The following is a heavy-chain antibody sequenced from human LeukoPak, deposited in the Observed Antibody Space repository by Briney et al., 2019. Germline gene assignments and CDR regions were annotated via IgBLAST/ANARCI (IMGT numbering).Heavy chain of an antibody. CDR1: GFTFSSYW. J-gene: IGHJ4*02. Sequence: GSLRLSCAASGFTFSSYWMSWVRQAPGKGLEWVANIKQDGSEKYCVDSVKGRFTISRDNAKNSLYLQMNSLRAEDTAVYYCARNSWYYYGSGPTFDYWGQGTLVTVSS. V-gene: IGHV3-7*01. CDR2: IKQDGSEK. D-gene: IGHD3-10*01. CDR3: ARNSWYYYGSGPTFDY.